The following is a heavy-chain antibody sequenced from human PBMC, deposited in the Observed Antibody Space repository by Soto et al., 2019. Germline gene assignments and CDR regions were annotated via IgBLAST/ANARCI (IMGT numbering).Heavy chain of an antibody. CDR2: IKHSGST. J-gene: IGHJ6*02. CDR3: ARDDYGDHYYYGMDV. Sequence: SETLSLTCAVYGGSFSGNYWNWIRQPPGKGLEWIGEIKHSGSTNYNPSLKSRVTISVDTSKNQFSLMLSSVTAADTAVYYCARDDYGDHYYYGMDVWGQGTTVTVS. V-gene: IGHV4-34*01. D-gene: IGHD4-17*01. CDR1: GGSFSGNY.